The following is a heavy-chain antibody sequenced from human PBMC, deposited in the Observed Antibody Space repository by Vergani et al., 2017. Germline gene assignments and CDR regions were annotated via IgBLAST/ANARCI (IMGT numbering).Heavy chain of an antibody. CDR3: ARHSGYDRISPKYYYYGMDV. J-gene: IGHJ6*02. CDR2: INPNSGGT. V-gene: IGHV1-2*02. CDR1: GYTFTGYY. D-gene: IGHD5-12*01. Sequence: QVQLVQSGAEVKKPGASVKVSCKASGYTFTGYYMHWVRQAPGQGLEWMGWINPNSGGTNYAQKFQGRVTMTRDTSISTAYMELSRLRSDHTAVYYCARHSGYDRISPKYYYYGMDVWGQGTTVTVSS.